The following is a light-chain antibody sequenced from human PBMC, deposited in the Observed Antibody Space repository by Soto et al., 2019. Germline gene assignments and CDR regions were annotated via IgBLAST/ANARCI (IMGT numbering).Light chain of an antibody. J-gene: IGLJ2*01. V-gene: IGLV7-43*01. CDR3: LLYYGGTRV. CDR1: TGAVTSTYY. Sequence: QAVVTQEPSLTVSPGGTVTLTCASSTGAVTSTYYPNWFQQKPGQAPRPLIYSTSNKHSWTPARFSGSLLGGKAALTLSSRQPEDEADYYCLLYYGGTRVFGGGTKLTVL. CDR2: STS.